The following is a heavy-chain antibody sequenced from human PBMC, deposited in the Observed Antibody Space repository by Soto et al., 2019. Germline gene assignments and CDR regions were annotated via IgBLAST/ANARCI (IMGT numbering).Heavy chain of an antibody. CDR2: IWYDGSNK. D-gene: IGHD5-18*01. CDR3: ARRTPVDTTNYYYGMDV. CDR1: GFTFSSYG. J-gene: IGHJ6*02. Sequence: GGSLRLSCAASGFTFSSYGMHWVRQAPGKGLEWVAVIWYDGSNKYYADSVKGRFTISRDNSKNTLYLQMNSLRAEDTAVYYCARRTPVDTTNYYYGMDVWGQGTTVTVSS. V-gene: IGHV3-33*01.